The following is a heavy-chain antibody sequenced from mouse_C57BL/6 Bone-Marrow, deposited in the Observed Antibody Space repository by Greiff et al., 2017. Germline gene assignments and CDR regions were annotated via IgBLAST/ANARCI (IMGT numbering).Heavy chain of an antibody. J-gene: IGHJ1*03. CDR2: IDPSDSYT. CDR3: AREGYGSSPYGYFDV. D-gene: IGHD1-1*01. V-gene: IGHV1-69*01. Sequence: QVQLQQPGAELVMPGASVKLSCKASGYTFTSYWMHWVKQRPGQGLEWIGEIDPSDSYTNYNQKFKGKSTLTVDKSSSTAYMQLSSLTSADSAVYYGAREGYGSSPYGYFDVWGTGTTVTVSS. CDR1: GYTFTSYW.